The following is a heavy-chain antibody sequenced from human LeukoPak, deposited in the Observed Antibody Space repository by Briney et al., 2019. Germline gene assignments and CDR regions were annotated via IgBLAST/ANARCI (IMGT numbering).Heavy chain of an antibody. D-gene: IGHD3-22*01. CDR1: GGSISGYY. J-gene: IGHJ6*02. CDR3: ARSFNSRGYYYYGVDV. Sequence: SETLSLTCTVSGGSISGYYGAWIRQPPGKGLEWIAYVYYSGSTGYNPSLKSRVTISVDTSKNQFSLNLSSVTAADTAVYYCARSFNSRGYYYYGVDVWGQGITVTVSS. V-gene: IGHV4-59*01. CDR2: VYYSGST.